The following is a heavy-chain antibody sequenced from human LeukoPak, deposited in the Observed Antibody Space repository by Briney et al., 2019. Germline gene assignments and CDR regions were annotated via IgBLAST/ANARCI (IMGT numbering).Heavy chain of an antibody. V-gene: IGHV4-4*02. CDR1: GFTFSSYA. J-gene: IGHJ4*02. Sequence: GSLRLSCAASGFTFSSYAMHWVRQPPGKGLEWIGEIYHSGSTVYNPSLKSRVTISIDESKNQFSLKLNSVTAADTAVYYCARDRAFHYWGQGTLVAVSS. CDR3: ARDRAFHY. CDR2: IYHSGST.